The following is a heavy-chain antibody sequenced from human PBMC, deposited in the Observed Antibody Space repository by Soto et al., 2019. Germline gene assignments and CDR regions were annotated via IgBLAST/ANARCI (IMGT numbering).Heavy chain of an antibody. D-gene: IGHD2-2*01. CDR2: IYYSGST. V-gene: IGHV4-31*03. CDR1: GGSISSGGYY. J-gene: IGHJ4*02. Sequence: QVQLQESGPGLVKPSQTLSLTCTVSGGSISSGGYYWSWIRQHPGKGLEWIGYIYYSGSTYYNPSLKSRVTISVDTSKNQFSLKLSSVTAADTAVYYCARGFAGSNWGIVVVPARPEYYFDYWGQGTLVTVSS. CDR3: ARGFAGSNWGIVVVPARPEYYFDY.